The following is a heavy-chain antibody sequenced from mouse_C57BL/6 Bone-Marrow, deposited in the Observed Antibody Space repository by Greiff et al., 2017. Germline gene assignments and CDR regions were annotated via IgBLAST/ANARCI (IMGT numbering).Heavy chain of an antibody. CDR2: IYPGSGST. CDR3: ARPYYSNYWYFDV. Sequence: VQLQQPGAELVKPGASVKMSCTASGYTFTSYWITWVKQRPGQGLEWIGDIYPGSGSTNYNEKFKSKATLTVDTSSSTAYMQLSSLTSEDSAVYDCARPYYSNYWYFDVWGTGTTVTVSS. V-gene: IGHV1-55*01. D-gene: IGHD2-5*01. CDR1: GYTFTSYW. J-gene: IGHJ1*03.